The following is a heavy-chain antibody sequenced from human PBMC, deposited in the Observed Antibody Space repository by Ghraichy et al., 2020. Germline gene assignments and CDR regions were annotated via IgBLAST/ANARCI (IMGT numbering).Heavy chain of an antibody. CDR2: IWYDGSNN. D-gene: IGHD6-6*01. CDR1: GFTFSNYG. V-gene: IGHV3-33*01. J-gene: IGHJ5*02. Sequence: GGSLRLSCAASGFTFSNYGMHWVRQAPGKGLEWVAVIWYDGSNNYYADSVKGRFTISRDNSKNTVFLQMNSLRAEDTAVYYCARDSSRINRNWFDPWGQGTLVTVSS. CDR3: ARDSSRINRNWFDP.